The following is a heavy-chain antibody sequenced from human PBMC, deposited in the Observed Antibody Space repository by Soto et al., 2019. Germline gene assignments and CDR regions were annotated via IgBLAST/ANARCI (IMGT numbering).Heavy chain of an antibody. CDR2: INAGHGNT. D-gene: IGHD2-8*02. J-gene: IGHJ6*02. CDR1: GYTFTSYA. Sequence: QVQLVQSGAEVKKPGASVKVSCKASGYTFTSYAMHWVRQAPGQRLEWMGWINAGHGNTKYSQKFQGRVTITRDTSASTAYMELSSLRSEDTAVYYCARDLVMDVWGQGTTVTVSS. V-gene: IGHV1-3*01. CDR3: ARDLVMDV.